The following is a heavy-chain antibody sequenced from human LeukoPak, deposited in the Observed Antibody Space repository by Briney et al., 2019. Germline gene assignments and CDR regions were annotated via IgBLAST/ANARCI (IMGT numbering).Heavy chain of an antibody. V-gene: IGHV4-30-2*01. CDR1: GGSISSGGYS. D-gene: IGHD6-19*01. CDR2: IYHSGST. CDR3: ARSSSGWPHYYYGMDV. J-gene: IGHJ6*04. Sequence: SETLSLTCAVSGGSISSGGYSWSWIRQPPGKGLEWIGYIYHSGSTYYNPSLKSRVTISVDRSKNQFSLKLSSVTAADTAVYYCARSSSGWPHYYYGMDVWGKGTTVTVSS.